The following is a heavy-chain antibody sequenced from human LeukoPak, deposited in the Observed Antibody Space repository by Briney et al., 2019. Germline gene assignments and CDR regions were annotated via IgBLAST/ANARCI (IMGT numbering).Heavy chain of an antibody. D-gene: IGHD2-15*01. J-gene: IGHJ4*02. CDR1: GYTFTGYY. V-gene: IGHV1-2*02. CDR2: INPNSGGT. Sequence: GASVKVSCKASGYTFTGYYMHWVRQAPGQGLEWMGWINPNSGGTNYAQKFQGRVTMTRDTSISTAYMELSRLRSDDTAVYYCARRGRCSGGSCYAREDYWGQGTLVTVSS. CDR3: ARRGRCSGGSCYAREDY.